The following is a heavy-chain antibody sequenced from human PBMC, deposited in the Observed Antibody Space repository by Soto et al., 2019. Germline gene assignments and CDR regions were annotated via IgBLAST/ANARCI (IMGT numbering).Heavy chain of an antibody. CDR3: ALSLYSRSWYLSGNYHYYAGLDA. Sequence: QVQLVQSGAEVKKPGSSVTVSCKASGGTFGIYAITWVRQAPGQGLEWMGGIIAFSDIVNYTQKLQGRVTFTADESTKTAYMHLYSLRSEDPPGYYCALSLYSRSWYLSGNYHYYAGLDAWGQGTAVTVSS. CDR1: GGTFGIYA. J-gene: IGHJ6*02. CDR2: IIAFSDIV. D-gene: IGHD6-13*01. V-gene: IGHV1-69*12.